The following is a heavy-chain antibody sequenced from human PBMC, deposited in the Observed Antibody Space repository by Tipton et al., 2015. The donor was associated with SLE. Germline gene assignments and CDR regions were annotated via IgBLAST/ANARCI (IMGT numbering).Heavy chain of an antibody. D-gene: IGHD3-3*01. CDR1: GYSISSGSY. J-gene: IGHJ3*02. Sequence: PGLVKPSETLSLTCGVSGYSISSGSYWCWIRQPPGKGLEWIGSIYHSGSTYYNPSLKSRVTISIDMSKNQFSLNLSSVTAADTAVYYCARGGFFDFWSGDHDALDIWGQGTMVTVSS. V-gene: IGHV4-38-2*01. CDR2: IYHSGST. CDR3: ARGGFFDFWSGDHDALDI.